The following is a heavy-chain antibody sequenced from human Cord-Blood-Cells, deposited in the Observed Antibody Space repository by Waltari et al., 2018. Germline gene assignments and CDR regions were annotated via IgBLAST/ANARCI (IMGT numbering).Heavy chain of an antibody. V-gene: IGHV3-66*01. CDR1: GFTVSSNY. CDR2: IYSGGST. CDR3: ARARYSGYGDAFDI. J-gene: IGHJ3*02. D-gene: IGHD5-12*01. Sequence: EVQLVESGGGLVQPGGSLRLSCAASGFTVSSNYMSWVRQAPGKGLEWGSVIYSGGSTYYADSVKGRFTISRDNSKNTLYLQMNSLRAEDTAVYYCARARYSGYGDAFDIWGQGTMVTVSS.